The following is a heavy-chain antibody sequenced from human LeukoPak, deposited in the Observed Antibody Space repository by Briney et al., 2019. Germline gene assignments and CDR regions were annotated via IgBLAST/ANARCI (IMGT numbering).Heavy chain of an antibody. CDR2: ISYDGSNK. D-gene: IGHD6-19*01. Sequence: PGRSLRLSCAASGLTFSSYAMHWVRQAPGKGLEWVAVISYDGSNKYYADSVKGRFTISRDNSKNTLYLQMSSLRAEDTAIYYCARETWCSSSAGGFDPWGQGTLVTVSS. CDR1: GLTFSSYA. V-gene: IGHV3-30-3*01. CDR3: ARETWCSSSAGGFDP. J-gene: IGHJ5*02.